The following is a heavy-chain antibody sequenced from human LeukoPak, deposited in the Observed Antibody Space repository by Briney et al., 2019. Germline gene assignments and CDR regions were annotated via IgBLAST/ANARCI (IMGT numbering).Heavy chain of an antibody. V-gene: IGHV1-2*02. J-gene: IGHJ3*02. CDR3: ARDRNSGSSLDI. CDR1: GYTFTGYY. Sequence: ASVKVSCKASGYTFTGYYIHWVRQAPGQGLEWMGWIYPYSGDTNYAQNFQGGVTMTRDTSISTAYMELSSLKSDDTAVYYCARDRNSGSSLDIWGQGTMLTVSS. CDR2: IYPYSGDT. D-gene: IGHD6-6*01.